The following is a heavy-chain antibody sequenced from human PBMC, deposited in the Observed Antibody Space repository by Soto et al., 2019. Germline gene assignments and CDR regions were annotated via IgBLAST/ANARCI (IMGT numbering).Heavy chain of an antibody. D-gene: IGHD2-21*02. CDR1: GSTFSSYT. Sequence: QVQLVQSGAEVRKPGSSVEVSCMASGSTFSSYTVNWVRQAPGQGLEWIGRIIPVLGVTHYARRFQGRVTITAGRSRKTAYMGLTSLTSEDTAVYYCARRRYCGVDCYNKFYYGMDVWGQGTTVTVSS. CDR2: IIPVLGVT. V-gene: IGHV1-69*02. CDR3: ARRRYCGVDCYNKFYYGMDV. J-gene: IGHJ6*02.